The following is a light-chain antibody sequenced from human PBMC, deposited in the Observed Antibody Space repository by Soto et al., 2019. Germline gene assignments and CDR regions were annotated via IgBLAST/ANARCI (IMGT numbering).Light chain of an antibody. CDR2: KAS. CDR3: QQYNSWPPKIT. V-gene: IGKV1-5*03. CDR1: QSISSW. Sequence: DIQMTQSPSTLSASVGDRVSITCRASQSISSWLAWYQQKPGKAPKLLIYKASSLESGVPSRFSGSGSGTEFTLTISSLQSEDFAVYYCQQYNSWPPKITFGQGTRLEIK. J-gene: IGKJ5*01.